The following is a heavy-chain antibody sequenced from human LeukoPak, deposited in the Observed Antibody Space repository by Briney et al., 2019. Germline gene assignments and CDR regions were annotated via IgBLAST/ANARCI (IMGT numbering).Heavy chain of an antibody. CDR3: ARVADGWYGYYYYYMDV. CDR1: GFTFSSYS. Sequence: GGSLRLSCAAPGFTFSSYSMNWVRQAPGKGLEWVSSISSSSSYIYYADSVKGRFTISRDNAKNSLYLQMNSLRAEDTAVYYCARVADGWYGYYYYYMDVWGKGTTVTVSS. V-gene: IGHV3-21*01. J-gene: IGHJ6*03. CDR2: ISSSSSYI. D-gene: IGHD6-19*01.